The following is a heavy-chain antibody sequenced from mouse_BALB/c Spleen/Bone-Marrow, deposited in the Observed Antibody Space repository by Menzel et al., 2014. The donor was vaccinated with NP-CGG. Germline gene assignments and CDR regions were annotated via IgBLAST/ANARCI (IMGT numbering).Heavy chain of an antibody. J-gene: IGHJ3*01. CDR3: ARHAYYDQTEVSFVY. D-gene: IGHD2-4*01. V-gene: IGHV5-9-2*01. CDR2: MSGGGSYT. Sequence: EVQLQESGGGLVKSGGSLKLSCAASGFTFNNYGMSWVRQTPEKRLEWVATMSGGGSYTFYPDSVKGRFTISRDNAKNDLYLQLSGLRSEDTALYCCARHAYYDQTEVSFVYWGQGTLVTVSA. CDR1: GFTFNNYG.